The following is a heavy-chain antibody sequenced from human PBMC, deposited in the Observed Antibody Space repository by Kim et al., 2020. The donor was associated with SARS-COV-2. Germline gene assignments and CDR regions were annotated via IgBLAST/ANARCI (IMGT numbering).Heavy chain of an antibody. J-gene: IGHJ6*02. CDR3: ARDGPGYSSGWYTHYYYYGMDV. V-gene: IGHV3-21*01. D-gene: IGHD6-19*01. CDR2: ISSSSSYI. Sequence: GGSLRLSCAASGFTFSSYSMNWVRQAPGKGLEWVSSISSSSSYIYYADSVKGRFTISRDNAKNSLYLQMNSLRAEDTAVYYCARDGPGYSSGWYTHYYYYGMDVWGQGTTVTVSS. CDR1: GFTFSSYS.